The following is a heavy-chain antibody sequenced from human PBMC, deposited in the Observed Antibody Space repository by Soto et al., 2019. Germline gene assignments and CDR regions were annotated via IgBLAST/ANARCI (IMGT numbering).Heavy chain of an antibody. Sequence: QVQLVESGGGVVQPGRSLRLSCAASGFTFSSYAMHWVRQAPGKGLEWVAVISYDGSNKYYADSVKGRFTISRDNSKNTLYLQMNSLRAEDTAVYYCACQVVVITVGAFDYWGQGTLVTVSS. J-gene: IGHJ4*02. CDR1: GFTFSSYA. V-gene: IGHV3-30-3*01. CDR2: ISYDGSNK. CDR3: ACQVVVITVGAFDY. D-gene: IGHD3-22*01.